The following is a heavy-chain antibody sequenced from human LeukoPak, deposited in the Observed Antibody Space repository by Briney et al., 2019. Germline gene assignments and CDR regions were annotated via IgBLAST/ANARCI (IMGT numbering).Heavy chain of an antibody. J-gene: IGHJ6*02. CDR1: GFTFSSYG. D-gene: IGHD6-6*01. Sequence: AGSLRLSCVASGFTFSSYGRHWVRQAPGRGLERVALISCDGSNKFHADSVKGRFTISRDNSKNTLYLQMNNMRAEDTAVYYCAKTSSSPDHYYYYGMDVWGQGTTVTVSS. V-gene: IGHV3-30*18. CDR3: AKTSSSPDHYYYYGMDV. CDR2: ISCDGSNK.